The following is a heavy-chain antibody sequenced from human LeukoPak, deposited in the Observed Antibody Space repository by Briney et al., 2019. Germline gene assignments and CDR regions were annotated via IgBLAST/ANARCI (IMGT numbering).Heavy chain of an antibody. Sequence: ASVKVSCKASGYTFTGYYKHWVRQAPGQGLEWMGWINPNSGGTNYAQKFQGRVTMTRDTSISTAYMELSRLRSDDTAVYYCARGPYMVRGVTSEKYYFDYWGQGTLVTVSS. CDR1: GYTFTGYY. CDR2: INPNSGGT. D-gene: IGHD3-10*01. V-gene: IGHV1-2*02. J-gene: IGHJ4*02. CDR3: ARGPYMVRGVTSEKYYFDY.